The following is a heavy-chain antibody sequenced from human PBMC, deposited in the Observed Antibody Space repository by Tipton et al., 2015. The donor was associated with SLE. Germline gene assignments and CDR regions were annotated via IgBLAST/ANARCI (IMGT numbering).Heavy chain of an antibody. CDR2: ITVSSDST. CDR3: AKDRWDFDS. J-gene: IGHJ4*02. V-gene: IGHV3-23*01. Sequence: SLRLSCSVSGFTFSGYDMSWVRQAPGKGLEWVSSITVSSDSTYYADSVKGRFSISRDNSKNTLYLQMNRLTAEDTAVYYCAKDRWDFDSWGQGTLVTVSS. D-gene: IGHD4-23*01. CDR1: GFTFSGYD.